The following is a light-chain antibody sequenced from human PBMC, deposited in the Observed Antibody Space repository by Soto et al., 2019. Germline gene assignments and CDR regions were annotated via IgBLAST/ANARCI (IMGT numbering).Light chain of an antibody. J-gene: IGKJ4*01. CDR1: QSVSIY. Sequence: VLTQSPATLSLSPGETATLSCRASQSVSIYLAWYQQKPGQAPRLLIYDASNRATGIPARFSGSGSWTDFTLTIDSLEPEDSAVYYCQQRINWPLTFGGGTKVEIK. CDR2: DAS. V-gene: IGKV3-11*01. CDR3: QQRINWPLT.